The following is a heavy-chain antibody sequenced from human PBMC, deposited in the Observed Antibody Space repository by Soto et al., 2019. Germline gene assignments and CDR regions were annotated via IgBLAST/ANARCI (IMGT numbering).Heavy chain of an antibody. V-gene: IGHV1-18*01. CDR3: ARGVADSSSWYRRYFDY. D-gene: IGHD6-13*01. CDR2: ISAYNGNT. J-gene: IGHJ4*02. Sequence: ASVKVSCKASGYTFTSYGISWVRQAPGQGLEWMGWISAYNGNTNYAQKLQGRVTMTTDTSTSTAYMELRSLRSDDTAVYYCARGVADSSSWYRRYFDYWGQGTLVTVSS. CDR1: GYTFTSYG.